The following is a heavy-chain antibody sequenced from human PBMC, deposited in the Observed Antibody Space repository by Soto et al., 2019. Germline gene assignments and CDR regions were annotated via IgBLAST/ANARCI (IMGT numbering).Heavy chain of an antibody. CDR3: ARGPFHGYCTNRVCPGYMDV. CDR1: GYTFTSYG. D-gene: IGHD2-8*01. Sequence: ASVKVSCKASGYTFTSYGISWVRQAPGQGLEWMGWISAYNGNTNYAQKLQGRVTMTTDTSTSTAYMELRSLRSEDTAVYYCARGPFHGYCTNRVCPGYMDVWGKGTRVTVS. J-gene: IGHJ6*03. CDR2: ISAYNGNT. V-gene: IGHV1-18*01.